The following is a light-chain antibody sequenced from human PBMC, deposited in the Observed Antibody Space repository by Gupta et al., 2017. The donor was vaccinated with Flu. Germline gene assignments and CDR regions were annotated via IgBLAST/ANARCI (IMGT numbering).Light chain of an antibody. CDR3: QQADDVPRA. CDR1: QDIDKY. V-gene: IGKV1-33*01. Sequence: PASLSASLGDRVTITCQASQDIDKYLKWYQQKAGQAPRLLIYDASNLETGVPARFSGSGSGTDFTLTISSLQPEDVATYYCQQADDVPRAFGRGTKVDIK. J-gene: IGKJ3*01. CDR2: DAS.